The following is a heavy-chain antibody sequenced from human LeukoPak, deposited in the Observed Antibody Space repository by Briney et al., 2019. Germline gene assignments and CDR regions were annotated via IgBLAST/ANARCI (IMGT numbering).Heavy chain of an antibody. V-gene: IGHV3-48*01. J-gene: IGHJ4*02. CDR3: ARVLHKRNYDSTTYYGY. CDR2: ITGSSTTI. CDR1: GFTFSSYN. Sequence: GGSLRLSCAASGFTFSSYNMNWVRQTPGKGLEWVSYITGSSTTIYYADSVKGRFTISRDNAKNSLYLQMNSLRAEDTAVYYCARVLHKRNYDSTTYYGYWGQGTLVTVSS. D-gene: IGHD3-22*01.